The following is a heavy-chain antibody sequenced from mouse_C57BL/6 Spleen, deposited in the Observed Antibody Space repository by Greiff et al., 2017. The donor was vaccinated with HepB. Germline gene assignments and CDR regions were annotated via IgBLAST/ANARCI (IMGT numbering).Heavy chain of an antibody. CDR1: GYTFTSYW. CDR2: IDPSDSYT. Sequence: QVQLQQPGAELVKPGASVKLSCKASGYTFTSYWMQWVKQRPGQGLEWIGEIDPSDSYTNYNQKFKGKATLTVDTSSSTAYMQLSSLTSEDSAVYDCARKGGGYYVRFAYWGQGTLVTVSA. D-gene: IGHD2-3*01. V-gene: IGHV1-50*01. J-gene: IGHJ3*01. CDR3: ARKGGGYYVRFAY.